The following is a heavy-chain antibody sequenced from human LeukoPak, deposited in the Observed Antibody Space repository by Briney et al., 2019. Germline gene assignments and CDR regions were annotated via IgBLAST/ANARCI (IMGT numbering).Heavy chain of an antibody. J-gene: IGHJ4*02. CDR1: GFIFSNYG. Sequence: GGSLRLSCAASGFIFSNYGMHWGRQAPGKGLEWVAVISYDVSNKYYADYVKGRFTISRDNSKNPLYLQMNRMSAEDTAVYYCAKSGGSYYTMYYFDYWGQGTLVTVSS. CDR2: ISYDVSNK. D-gene: IGHD1-26*01. CDR3: AKSGGSYYTMYYFDY. V-gene: IGHV3-30*18.